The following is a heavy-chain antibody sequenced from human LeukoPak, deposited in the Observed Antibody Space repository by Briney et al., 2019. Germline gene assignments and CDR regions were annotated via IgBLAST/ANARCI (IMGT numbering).Heavy chain of an antibody. V-gene: IGHV3-23*01. CDR2: ISDDGGDT. CDR1: GFTFSNYA. J-gene: IGHJ4*02. CDR3: GRDWKLDY. D-gene: IGHD1-1*01. Sequence: GGSLRLSCAASGFTFSNYAMSWVRQAPGKGLEWVSAISDDGGDTKYAESVKGRFTISRDNSRNRLCLQMNSLRVEDTAIYYCGRDWKLDYWGQGILVTVSS.